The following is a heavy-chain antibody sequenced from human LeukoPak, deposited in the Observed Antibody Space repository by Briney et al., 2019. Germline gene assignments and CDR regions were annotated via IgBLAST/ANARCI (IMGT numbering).Heavy chain of an antibody. Sequence: GGSLRLSCAASGFNVSSNYMSWVRQAPGKGLEWVSVIYSGGSTYYADSVKGRFTISRDNSQNTLYLQMNSLRAEDTAVYYCARTGGSSEYYFDYWGQGTLVTDCS. CDR2: IYSGGST. CDR1: GFNVSSNY. CDR3: ARTGGSSEYYFDY. J-gene: IGHJ4*02. V-gene: IGHV3-53*01. D-gene: IGHD2-15*01.